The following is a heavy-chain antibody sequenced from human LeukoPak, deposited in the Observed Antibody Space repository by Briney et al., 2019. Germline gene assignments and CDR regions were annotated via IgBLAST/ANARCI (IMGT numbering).Heavy chain of an antibody. CDR3: ARDRPYNWNAYWYFDL. V-gene: IGHV3-20*04. Sequence: PGGSLRLSCAASGFTFDDYGMSWVRQAPGKGLEWVSGINWNGGSTGYADSVKGRFTISRDNAKNSLYLQMNSLRAEDTALYYCARDRPYNWNAYWYFDLWGRGTLVTVSS. J-gene: IGHJ2*01. CDR1: GFTFDDYG. CDR2: INWNGGST. D-gene: IGHD1-1*01.